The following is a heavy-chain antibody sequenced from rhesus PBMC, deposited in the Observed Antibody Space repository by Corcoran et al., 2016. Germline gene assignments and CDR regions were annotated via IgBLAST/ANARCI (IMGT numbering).Heavy chain of an antibody. CDR1: GASISSYW. V-gene: IGHV4-80*01. CDR3: ARSGYGSGGVY. J-gene: IGHJ4*01. Sequence: QVQLQESGPGLVKPSETLSLTCAVSGASISSYWWSWIRQPPGKGLEWIGEIFGNSANSYSNPSLKSLVIISKDASKNQFSLKLSSVTAADTAVYYCARSGYGSGGVYWGQGILVTVSS. D-gene: IGHD4-4*01. CDR2: IFGNSANS.